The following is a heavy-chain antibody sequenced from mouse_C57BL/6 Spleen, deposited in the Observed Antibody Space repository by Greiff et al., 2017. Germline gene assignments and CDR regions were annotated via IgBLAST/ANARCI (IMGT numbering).Heavy chain of an antibody. V-gene: IGHV5-6*01. CDR2: ISSGGSYT. CDR3: ARHGEDFDY. J-gene: IGHJ2*01. CDR1: GFTFSSYG. Sequence: VQLQQSGGDLVKPGGSLKLSCAASGFTFSSYGMSWVRQTPDKRLEWVATISSGGSYTYYPDSVKGRFTISRDNAKNTLYLQMSSLKSEDTAMYYCARHGEDFDYWGQGTTLTVSS.